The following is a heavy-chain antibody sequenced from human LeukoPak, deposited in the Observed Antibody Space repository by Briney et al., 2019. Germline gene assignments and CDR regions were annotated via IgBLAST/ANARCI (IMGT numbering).Heavy chain of an antibody. J-gene: IGHJ4*02. CDR1: GLTFSNYG. CDR3: TKEGGPMAVTTETYSLDQ. Sequence: GGSLRLSCAASGLTFSNYGMHWVRQAPGKGLELVAVVSNDGRVQYYADSVKGRFTISRDNSKNTLSLQMNSLRAEDTAVYYCTKEGGPMAVTTETYSLDQWGQGTLVTVSS. CDR2: VSNDGRVQ. V-gene: IGHV3-30*18. D-gene: IGHD4-17*01.